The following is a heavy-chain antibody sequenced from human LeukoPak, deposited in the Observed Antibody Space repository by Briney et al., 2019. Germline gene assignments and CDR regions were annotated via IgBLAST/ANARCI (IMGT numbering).Heavy chain of an antibody. D-gene: IGHD1-20*01. Sequence: PSETLSLICTVSGGYNYWSWMRQPPGKGLEWIAYIHYSGSPHYNPYLKSRVTLSIDTSENQLSLRLNSVTAADTAVYYCARHSNWNGGVDWFDPWGQGTQVTVSS. CDR1: GGYNY. CDR3: ARHSNWNGGVDWFDP. CDR2: IHYSGSP. V-gene: IGHV4-59*08. J-gene: IGHJ5*02.